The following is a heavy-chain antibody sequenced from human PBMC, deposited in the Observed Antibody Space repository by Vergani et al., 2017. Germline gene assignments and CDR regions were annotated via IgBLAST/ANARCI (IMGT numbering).Heavy chain of an antibody. D-gene: IGHD2-15*01. CDR3: AGWLVVVAATPARGGYGMDV. J-gene: IGHJ6*02. CDR1: GYTFTGYY. Sequence: QVQLVQSGAEVKKPGASVKVSCKASGYTFTGYYMHWVRQAPGQGLEWMGWINPNSGGTNYAQKFQGRVTMTRDTSISTAYMGLSRLRSDDTAVYYCAGWLVVVAATPARGGYGMDVWGQGTTVTVSS. V-gene: IGHV1-2*02. CDR2: INPNSGGT.